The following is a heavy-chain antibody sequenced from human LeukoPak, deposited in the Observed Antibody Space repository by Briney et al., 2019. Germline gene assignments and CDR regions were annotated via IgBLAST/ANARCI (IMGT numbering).Heavy chain of an antibody. CDR2: IFYSGST. CDR1: GGSISSGGYS. J-gene: IGHJ6*02. V-gene: IGHV4-31*03. CDR3: ARERISSLYGLDV. Sequence: PSETLSLTCTVSGGSISSGGYSWSWIRQRPGKGLECIGYIFYSGSTYYNPSLESRVTISVDTSKNQFSLKLSSVTAADTAVYYCARERISSLYGLDVWGQGTTVTVSS. D-gene: IGHD3-3*02.